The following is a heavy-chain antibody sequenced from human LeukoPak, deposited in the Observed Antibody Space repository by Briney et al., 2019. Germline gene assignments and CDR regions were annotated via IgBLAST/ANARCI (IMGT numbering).Heavy chain of an antibody. J-gene: IGHJ4*02. Sequence: SETLSLTCTVSGGSISSYYWSWIRQPPGKGLEWIGYIYYSGSTNYNPSLKSRVTISVDTSKNQFSLKLSSVTAADTAVYYCARDRGSGWHFDYWGQGTLVTVSS. D-gene: IGHD6-19*01. V-gene: IGHV4-59*01. CDR1: GGSISSYY. CDR3: ARDRGSGWHFDY. CDR2: IYYSGST.